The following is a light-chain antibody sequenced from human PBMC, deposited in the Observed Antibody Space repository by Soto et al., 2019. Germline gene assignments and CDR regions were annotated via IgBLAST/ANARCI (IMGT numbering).Light chain of an antibody. V-gene: IGKV1-39*01. CDR2: AAT. CDR3: QQSYSIPQT. Sequence: DIQMTQSPSSLSASVGDRVTITCRASQSISSYLSWYQQKPGQAPKLLIYAATSLQSGVPSRFSGSESGTDFTLTISSLQPEDFAAYYCQQSYSIPQTFGPGTKVDIK. CDR1: QSISSY. J-gene: IGKJ1*01.